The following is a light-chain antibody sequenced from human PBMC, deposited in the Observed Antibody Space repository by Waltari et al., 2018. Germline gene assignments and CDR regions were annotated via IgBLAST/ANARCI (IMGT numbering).Light chain of an antibody. CDR1: QSVGTY. Sequence: EIVLTQSPAILSFSPGERATLSCRASQSVGTYLAWCQQRPGQSPRLLIYDASYRATGIPGRFSGSGSETDFTLTISSLQPEDFAVYYCQQRRSWPLTFGGGTRVQI. CDR2: DAS. V-gene: IGKV3-11*01. CDR3: QQRRSWPLT. J-gene: IGKJ4*01.